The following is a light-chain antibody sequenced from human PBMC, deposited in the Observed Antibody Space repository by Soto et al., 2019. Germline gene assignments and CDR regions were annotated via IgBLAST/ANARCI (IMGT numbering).Light chain of an antibody. J-gene: IGKJ1*01. Sequence: DIVMTQSPLSLPVTPGEPASISCRSSQSLLHSNGYNNLDWYLQKPGQSPQLLIYFGSNRASGVHERFSGSGSGTDFTLKISRVEAEDVGVYYCMQALQTPWTFGQGTKVEIK. CDR2: FGS. V-gene: IGKV2-28*01. CDR1: QSLLHSNGYNN. CDR3: MQALQTPWT.